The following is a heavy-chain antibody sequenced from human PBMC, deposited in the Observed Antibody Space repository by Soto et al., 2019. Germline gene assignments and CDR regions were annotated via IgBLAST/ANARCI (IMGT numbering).Heavy chain of an antibody. D-gene: IGHD2-15*01. CDR3: ARGIATGQLDP. J-gene: IGHJ5*02. CDR1: GYTFTRYT. V-gene: IGHV1-3*01. CDR2: INPDNGNT. Sequence: QVQLVQSGAEVKKPEASVKISCKASGYTFTRYTMNWVRQAPGQRLEWMGWINPDNGNTKSSQKFQDRVIITRDTSASTAYMDLSSLRSEDTAVYYCARGIATGQLDPWGQGTLVTVSS.